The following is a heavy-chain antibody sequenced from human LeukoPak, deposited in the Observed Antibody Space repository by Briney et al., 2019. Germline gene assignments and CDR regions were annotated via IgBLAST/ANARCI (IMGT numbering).Heavy chain of an antibody. J-gene: IGHJ6*02. CDR3: ARQGEYYDILTGYPSVYGMDV. CDR2: IYYSGST. CDR1: GGSISSYY. V-gene: IGHV4-59*08. D-gene: IGHD3-9*01. Sequence: SETLSLTCTVSGGSISSYYWSWIRQPPGKGLEWIGYIYYSGSTNYNPSLESRVTISVDTSKNQFYLKLSSVTAADTAVYYCARQGEYYDILTGYPSVYGMDVWGQGTTVTVSS.